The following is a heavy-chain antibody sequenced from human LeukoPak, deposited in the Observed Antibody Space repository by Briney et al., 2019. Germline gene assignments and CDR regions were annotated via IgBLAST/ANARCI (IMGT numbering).Heavy chain of an antibody. CDR2: IYPGDSDT. CDR3: ARQYRFGEFCYDY. J-gene: IGHJ4*02. CDR1: GYSFTSYW. V-gene: IGHV5-51*01. Sequence: PGESLKISCKGSGYSFTSYWIGWVRQMPGKGLEWMGIIYPGDSDTRYSPSFQGQVTISADKSVSTAYVQWSSLKASDTAMYYCARQYRFGEFCYDYWGQGTLVTVSS. D-gene: IGHD3-10*01.